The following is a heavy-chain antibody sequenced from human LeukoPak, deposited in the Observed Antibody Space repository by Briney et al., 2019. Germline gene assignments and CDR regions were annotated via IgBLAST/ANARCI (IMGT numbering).Heavy chain of an antibody. V-gene: IGHV4-59*01. CDR3: ARGGSGSYPPFDY. CDR1: GGSISSYY. CDR2: IYYSGST. Sequence: SETLSLTCTVSGGSISSYYWSWIRQPPGKGLEWIGYIYYSGSTNYNPSLKSRLTISVDTSKNQFSLKLSSVTAADTAVYYCARGGSGSYPPFDYWGQGTLVTVSS. D-gene: IGHD1-26*01. J-gene: IGHJ4*02.